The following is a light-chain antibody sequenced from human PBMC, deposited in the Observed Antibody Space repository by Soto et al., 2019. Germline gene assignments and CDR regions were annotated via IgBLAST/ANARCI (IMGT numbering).Light chain of an antibody. CDR1: QSVLYSSTNKNY. Sequence: DIVMTQSPDSLAGSLGERATINCKSSQSVLYSSTNKNYLAWYQQKPGQPPKLLIYWASTRESGVPDRFSGSGSGTDFTLTISSLQAEDVAVYYCQQYYSTPPWTFGQGTKVEIK. CDR2: WAS. J-gene: IGKJ1*01. V-gene: IGKV4-1*01. CDR3: QQYYSTPPWT.